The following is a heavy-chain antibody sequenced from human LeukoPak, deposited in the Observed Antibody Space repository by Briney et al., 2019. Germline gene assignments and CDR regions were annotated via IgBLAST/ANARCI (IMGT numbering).Heavy chain of an antibody. CDR1: GYTFTGYY. J-gene: IGHJ3*02. D-gene: IGHD3-22*01. V-gene: IGHV1-2*06. CDR3: AGVGYYDSSGYYSSWYAFDI. Sequence: ASVKVSCKAPGYTFTGYYMHWVRQAPGQGLEWMGQINPNSGGTNYAQKFQGRVTMTRDTSISTAYMELSRLRSDDTAVYYCAGVGYYDSSGYYSSWYAFDIWGQGTMVTVSS. CDR2: INPNSGGT.